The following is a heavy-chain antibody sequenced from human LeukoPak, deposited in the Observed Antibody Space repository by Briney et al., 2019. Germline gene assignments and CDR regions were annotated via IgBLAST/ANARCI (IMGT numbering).Heavy chain of an antibody. J-gene: IGHJ3*02. CDR3: AGVIAAAGYDAFDI. V-gene: IGHV4-38-2*01. Sequence: PSETLSLTCAVSGYSISSGYYWGWIWQPPGKGLEWIGSIYHSGSTYYNPSLKSRVTISVDTSKNQFSLKLSSVTAADTAVYYCAGVIAAAGYDAFDIWGQGTMVTVSS. CDR1: GYSISSGYY. D-gene: IGHD6-13*01. CDR2: IYHSGST.